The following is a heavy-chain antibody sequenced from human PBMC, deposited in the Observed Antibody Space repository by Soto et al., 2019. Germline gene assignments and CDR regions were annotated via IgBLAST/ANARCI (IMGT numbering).Heavy chain of an antibody. V-gene: IGHV3-74*01. CDR2: IKSDGGST. J-gene: IGHJ6*02. Sequence: GGSLRLSCAASGFGFGSYWMHWVRQAPGGGLMWVARIKSDGGSTNYADFVQGRFTISRDNAKNTLYLELSSLRAEDTAVYYCARAHYDGDAWGQGTTVTVSS. D-gene: IGHD3-3*01. CDR3: ARAHYDGDA. CDR1: GFGFGSYW.